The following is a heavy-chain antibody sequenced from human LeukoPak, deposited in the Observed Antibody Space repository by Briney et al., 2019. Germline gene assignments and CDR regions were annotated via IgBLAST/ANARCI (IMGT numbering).Heavy chain of an antibody. CDR2: ISYDGSNK. J-gene: IGHJ6*02. CDR1: GFTFSSYA. D-gene: IGHD1-7*01. CDR3: ARDGSPQNWNYGADAYYYYYGMDV. V-gene: IGHV3-30-3*01. Sequence: GGSLRLSCAASGFTFSSYAMHWVRQAPGKGLEGGAVISYDGSNKYYADSVKGRFTISRDNSKNTLYLQMNSLRAEDTAVYYCARDGSPQNWNYGADAYYYYYGMDVWGQGTTVTVSS.